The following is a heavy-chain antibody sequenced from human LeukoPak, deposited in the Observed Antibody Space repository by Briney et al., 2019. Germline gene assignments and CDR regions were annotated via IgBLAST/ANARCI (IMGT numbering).Heavy chain of an antibody. V-gene: IGHV5-51*01. CDR2: VYPDDSDT. CDR1: GYTFTDYW. Sequence: GESLKISCKASGYTFTDYWIAWVRQMPGKGLELMGIVYPDDSDTRYSPSFQGQVTISADESINTAYLQWSGLKASDTAIYYCARRDGYNHVDYWGQGTLVTVSS. D-gene: IGHD5-24*01. CDR3: ARRDGYNHVDY. J-gene: IGHJ4*02.